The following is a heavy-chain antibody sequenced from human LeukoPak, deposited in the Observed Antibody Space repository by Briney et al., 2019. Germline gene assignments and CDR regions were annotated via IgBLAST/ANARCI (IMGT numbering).Heavy chain of an antibody. CDR3: ARYRSAAYYFEY. D-gene: IGHD4-11*01. CDR1: GYTFTSYD. Sequence: GASVTVSCKASGYTFTSYDINWVRQAPGQGLEWVGWMNPGSGKTGYAQKFQGRVTITASTSTGTGYMELTSLTSEDTAVYYCARYRSAAYYFEYWGQGTLVTVSS. J-gene: IGHJ4*02. CDR2: MNPGSGKT. V-gene: IGHV1-8*03.